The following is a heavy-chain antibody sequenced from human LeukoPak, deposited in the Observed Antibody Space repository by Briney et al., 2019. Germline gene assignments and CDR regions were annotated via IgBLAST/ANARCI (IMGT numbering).Heavy chain of an antibody. V-gene: IGHV3-23*01. CDR3: AKVRDYYDSSGLGN. CDR1: GFTFSSYA. D-gene: IGHD3-22*01. CDR2: ISGSGGST. Sequence: GGSLRLSCAASGFTFSSYAMSWVRQAPGKGLEWVSAISGSGGSTYYADSVKGRFTISRDNSKNTLYLQMNSLRAEDTAVYYCAKVRDYYDSSGLGNWGQGTLVTVSS. J-gene: IGHJ4*02.